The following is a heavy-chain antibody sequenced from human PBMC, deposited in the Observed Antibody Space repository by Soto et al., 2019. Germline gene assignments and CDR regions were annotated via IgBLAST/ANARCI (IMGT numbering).Heavy chain of an antibody. J-gene: IGHJ4*02. V-gene: IGHV2-5*02. CDR1: GFSLSTSGVG. CDR2: IYWDDDK. D-gene: IGHD3-22*01. CDR3: AHRRPMIVPPNGGYFDY. Sequence: QITLKESGPTLVKPTQTLTLTCTFSGFSLSTSGVGVGWIRQPPGKAMEWLALIYWDDDKRYSPSLKSRLTITKDTSKNQVVLTMTNMDPVDTATYYCAHRRPMIVPPNGGYFDYWGQGTLVTVSS.